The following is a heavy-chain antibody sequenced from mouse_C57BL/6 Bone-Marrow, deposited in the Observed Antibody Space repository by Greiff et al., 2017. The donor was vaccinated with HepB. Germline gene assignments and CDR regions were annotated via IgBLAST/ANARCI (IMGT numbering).Heavy chain of an antibody. D-gene: IGHD1-1*01. J-gene: IGHJ2*01. CDR1: GFTFSDYG. V-gene: IGHV5-17*01. CDR2: ISSGSSTI. Sequence: EVQLQESGGGLVKPGGSLKLSCAASGFTFSDYGMHWVRQAPEKGLEWVAYISSGSSTIYYADTVKGRFTISRDNAKNTLFLQMTSLRSEDTAMYYCARPDYYGSSYGYFDYWGQGTTLTVSS. CDR3: ARPDYYGSSYGYFDY.